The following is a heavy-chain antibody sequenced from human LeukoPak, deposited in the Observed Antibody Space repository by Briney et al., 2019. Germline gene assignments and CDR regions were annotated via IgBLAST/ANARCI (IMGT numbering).Heavy chain of an antibody. Sequence: GGSLRLSCAASGFSFSDYYMSWIRQAPGKGLEWVSYISSSSSTIYYADSVKGRFTISRDNAKNSLYLQMNSLRDEDTAVYYCLIGNYGGNSPFDYWGQGTLVTVSS. V-gene: IGHV3-11*04. CDR3: LIGNYGGNSPFDY. J-gene: IGHJ4*02. D-gene: IGHD4-23*01. CDR2: ISSSSSTI. CDR1: GFSFSDYY.